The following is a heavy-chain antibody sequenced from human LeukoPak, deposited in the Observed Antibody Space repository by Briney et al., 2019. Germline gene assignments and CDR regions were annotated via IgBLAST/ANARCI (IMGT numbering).Heavy chain of an antibody. CDR2: IDRDGIRT. CDR3: GTSRWSGVVDS. Sequence: GGSLRLSCTASTRYFTNYWMHWVRQVPGKGLAWVARIDRDGIRTDYADSLRGRFTIARHNAKNTVSLQMNSLRDDDTAVYYCGTSRWSGVVDSWGQGDLVIVSS. J-gene: IGHJ5*01. V-gene: IGHV3-74*01. CDR1: TRYFTNYW. D-gene: IGHD3-3*01.